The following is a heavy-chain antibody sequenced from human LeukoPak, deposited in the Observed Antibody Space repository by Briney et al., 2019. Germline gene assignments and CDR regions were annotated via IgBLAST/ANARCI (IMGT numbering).Heavy chain of an antibody. CDR2: ISSSGSTI. CDR3: ARDTGIVGATDY. CDR1: GFTFSSYE. J-gene: IGHJ4*02. V-gene: IGHV3-48*03. D-gene: IGHD1-26*01. Sequence: GGSLRLSCAASGFTFSSYEMNWVRQAPGKGLEWVSYISSSGSTIYYADSVKSRFTISRDNAKNSLYLQMNSLRAEDTAVYYCARDTGIVGATDYWGQGTLVTVSS.